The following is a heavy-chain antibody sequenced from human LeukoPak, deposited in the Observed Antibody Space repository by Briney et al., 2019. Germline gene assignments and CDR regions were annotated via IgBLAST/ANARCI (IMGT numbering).Heavy chain of an antibody. V-gene: IGHV4-38-2*02. J-gene: IGHJ4*02. D-gene: IGHD3-10*01. Sequence: SETLSLTCTVSGYSISSGYYWGWIRPPPGKGLEGIGSIYQSGSTYYNPSLKSRVTISVDTSKHQFSLKLSSVPAADTAVYYCARDLLTMVRGVTGAIFDYWGQGTLVTVSS. CDR1: GYSISSGYY. CDR2: IYQSGST. CDR3: ARDLLTMVRGVTGAIFDY.